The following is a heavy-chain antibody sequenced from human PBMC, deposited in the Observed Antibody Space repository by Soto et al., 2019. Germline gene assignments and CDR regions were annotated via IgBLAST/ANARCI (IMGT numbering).Heavy chain of an antibody. CDR1: GGTFSSYA. CDR2: IIPIFGTA. D-gene: IGHD5-12*01. J-gene: IGHJ1*01. Sequence: QVQLVQSGAEVKKPGSSVKVSCKASGGTFSSYAISWVRQAPGQGLEWMGGIIPIFGTANYAQKFQGRVTIAEDISRXTAYMELSSLRSEDTAVYYCARPLMRDGYRQYFQHWGQGTLVTVSS. V-gene: IGHV1-69*14. CDR3: ARPLMRDGYRQYFQH.